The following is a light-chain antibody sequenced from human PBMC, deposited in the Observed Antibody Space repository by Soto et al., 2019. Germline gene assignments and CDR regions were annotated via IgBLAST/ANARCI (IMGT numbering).Light chain of an antibody. J-gene: IGLJ1*01. Sequence: QSVLTQPPSASGTPGQRVTISCSGSSSNIGSNTVNWYQQLPGTAPKILIYTNDQRPSGVPDRFSGSRSGTSASLAISGLQFEDEADYHCSSWDDNIAAVVLGAGTKVTVL. CDR3: SSWDDNIAAVV. V-gene: IGLV1-44*01. CDR2: TND. CDR1: SSNIGSNT.